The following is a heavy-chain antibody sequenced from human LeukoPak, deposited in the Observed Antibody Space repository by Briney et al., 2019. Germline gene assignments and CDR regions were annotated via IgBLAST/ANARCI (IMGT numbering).Heavy chain of an antibody. CDR3: ATARYSSGWAFDY. Sequence: ASVKISCKVSGYTFTDYYMHWVQQAPGKGLEWMGLVDPEDGETIYAEKFQGRVIITADTSTDTAYMELSSLRSEDTAVYYCATARYSSGWAFDYWGQGTLVTVSS. D-gene: IGHD6-19*01. V-gene: IGHV1-69-2*01. CDR1: GYTFTDYY. CDR2: VDPEDGET. J-gene: IGHJ4*02.